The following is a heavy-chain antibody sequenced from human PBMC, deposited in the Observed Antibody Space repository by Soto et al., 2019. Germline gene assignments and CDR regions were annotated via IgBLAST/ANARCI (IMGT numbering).Heavy chain of an antibody. J-gene: IGHJ5*02. D-gene: IGHD2-2*01. Sequence: QVQLVESGGGLVKPGGSRRLSCAASGFTFSDYYLSWIRQAPGKGLAWVSYIISSSSYTNYADSVKGRFTISRDNAKNSLYLQMNRLRAEDTAVYYCTIDHYAPGWFAPWRQGTLVTLSS. CDR3: TIDHYAPGWFAP. V-gene: IGHV3-11*05. CDR2: IISSSSYT. CDR1: GFTFSDYY.